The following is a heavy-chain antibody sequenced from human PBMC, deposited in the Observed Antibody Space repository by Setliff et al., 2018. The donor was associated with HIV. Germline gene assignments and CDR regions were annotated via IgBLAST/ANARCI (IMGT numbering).Heavy chain of an antibody. CDR2: VKSPTDGGTT. Sequence: PGGSLRLSCALSGFTFNKAWMNWVRQAPGKGLEWVGRVKSPTDGGTTDYAAPVHGRFTISIDDSRNTLYLQMNGLKTEDTGVYYCTRRSGSYYFDYWGQGTLVTVSS. CDR3: TRRSGSYYFDY. J-gene: IGHJ4*02. CDR1: GFTFNKAW. V-gene: IGHV3-15*07. D-gene: IGHD1-26*01.